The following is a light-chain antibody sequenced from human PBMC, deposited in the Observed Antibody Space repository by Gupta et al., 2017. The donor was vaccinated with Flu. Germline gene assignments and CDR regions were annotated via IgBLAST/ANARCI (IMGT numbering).Light chain of an antibody. CDR1: RSNIGSNP. Sequence: QSVLAQPPSASEPPGQRVTISCSGSRSNIGSNPVNWYQQVPGTAPKLLIYGNSQRPSGFPDRFSGSKSGTSASLAISGLQSEDEADYYCAAWDDSLNGHYVFGTGTKVTVL. V-gene: IGLV1-44*01. CDR3: AAWDDSLNGHYV. CDR2: GNS. J-gene: IGLJ1*01.